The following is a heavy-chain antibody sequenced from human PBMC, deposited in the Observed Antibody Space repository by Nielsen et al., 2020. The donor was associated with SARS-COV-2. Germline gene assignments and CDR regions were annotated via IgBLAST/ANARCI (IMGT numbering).Heavy chain of an antibody. Sequence: GESLKISCTASGFALSAYGMDWVRQVPGRGLEWPAHIRMSDGATQYADSVRGRFTISRDNAKNSLYLQMNSLRDEDTAVYFWAKELEVCCHYMDVWGKGTTVTVSS. V-gene: IGHV3-48*02. CDR2: IRMSDGAT. J-gene: IGHJ6*03. CDR1: GFALSAYG. D-gene: IGHD5/OR15-5a*01. CDR3: AKELEVCCHYMDV.